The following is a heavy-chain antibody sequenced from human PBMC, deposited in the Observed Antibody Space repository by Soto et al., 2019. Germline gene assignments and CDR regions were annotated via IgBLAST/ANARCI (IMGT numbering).Heavy chain of an antibody. D-gene: IGHD3-16*01. CDR1: GFSFSTYA. Sequence: GGSLRLSCAASGFSFSTYAMSWVRQAPGKWLEWVSTISSGGTRTYYADSVKGRFTISRDNSKNTLYLQLNSLRAEDTAIYYCVGSFAPLGAIDYWGQGTLVTVSS. V-gene: IGHV3-23*01. CDR3: VGSFAPLGAIDY. J-gene: IGHJ4*02. CDR2: ISSGGTRT.